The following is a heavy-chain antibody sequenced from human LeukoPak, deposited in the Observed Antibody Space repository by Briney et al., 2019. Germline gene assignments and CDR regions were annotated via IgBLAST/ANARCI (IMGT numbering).Heavy chain of an antibody. Sequence: SETLSLTCTVSGGSLSSYYWSWIRQPAGKGLEWIGRIYTSGSTNYNTSLTSRVTMSVDTSKNQFSLKLSAVTAADTAVYYCARDFASYYDSSGYYYYYYMDVWGKGTTVTVSS. V-gene: IGHV4-4*07. CDR2: IYTSGST. J-gene: IGHJ6*03. D-gene: IGHD3-22*01. CDR1: GGSLSSYY. CDR3: ARDFASYYDSSGYYYYYYMDV.